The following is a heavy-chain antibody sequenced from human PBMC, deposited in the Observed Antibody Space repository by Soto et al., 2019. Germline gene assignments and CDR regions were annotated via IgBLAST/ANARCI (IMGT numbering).Heavy chain of an antibody. J-gene: IGHJ4*02. CDR3: VILPYCSGGRCSGDFDY. D-gene: IGHD2-15*01. CDR1: GFTFSNNI. V-gene: IGHV3-64*05. Sequence: GGSLRLSCSASGFTFSNNIMHWVRQSPGKGLECVSAISTNGDSTYYADSVKGRFTISRDNSKNTLYVQMSSLRAEDTAVYYCVILPYCSGGRCSGDFDYWGQGTLVTVSS. CDR2: ISTNGDST.